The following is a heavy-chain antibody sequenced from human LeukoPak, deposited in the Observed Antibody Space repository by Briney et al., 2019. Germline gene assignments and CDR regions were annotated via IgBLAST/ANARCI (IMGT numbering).Heavy chain of an antibody. CDR1: GGSISGYY. CDR2: ICYTGST. Sequence: PSETLSLTCTVSGGSISGYYWSWIRQPPGKGLEWIGYICYTGSTNYNPSLKSRVAISVDTSKNQFSLRLTSVTAADTAVYYCARDYGSGSSQIFDFWGQGILVTVSS. CDR3: ARDYGSGSSQIFDF. V-gene: IGHV4-59*01. D-gene: IGHD3-10*01. J-gene: IGHJ4*02.